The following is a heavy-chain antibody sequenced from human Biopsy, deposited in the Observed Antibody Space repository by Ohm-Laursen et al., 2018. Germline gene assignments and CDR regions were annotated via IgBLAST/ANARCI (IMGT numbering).Heavy chain of an antibody. V-gene: IGHV4-39*01. CDR1: GGSISNNNYY. J-gene: IGHJ5*02. Sequence: TLSLTCTVSGGSISNNNYYWGWIRQPPGKGLEWIGSIFYRGGTHYKPSLKSRVNISVDSSKNQFSLKLNSVTAADTAVYYCARDYNTSGYYYVSWGQGTLVTVSS. D-gene: IGHD3-22*01. CDR3: ARDYNTSGYYYVS. CDR2: IFYRGGT.